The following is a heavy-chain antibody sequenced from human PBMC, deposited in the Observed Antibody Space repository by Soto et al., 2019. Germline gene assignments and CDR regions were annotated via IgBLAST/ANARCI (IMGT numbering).Heavy chain of an antibody. Sequence: QVQLVESGGGVVQPGMSLRLSCAASGFSFGAYTMHWVRQPPGKGLEWVAAISYDGNSEEYTDPVKGRFTASRDNLKNTVSLQMTGLKSEDTAVYYCARDGYSGRSDGFDIWGQGTMVTVSS. CDR1: GFSFGAYT. D-gene: IGHD1-26*01. CDR3: ARDGYSGRSDGFDI. V-gene: IGHV3-30-3*01. CDR2: ISYDGNSE. J-gene: IGHJ3*02.